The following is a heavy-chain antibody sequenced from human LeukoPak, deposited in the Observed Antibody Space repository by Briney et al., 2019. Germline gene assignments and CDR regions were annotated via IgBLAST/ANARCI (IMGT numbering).Heavy chain of an antibody. CDR1: GGSISRSSYY. D-gene: IGHD1-26*01. V-gene: IGHV4-39*01. J-gene: IGHJ4*02. CDR2: IYYSGST. CDR3: ARHWELLYVFDY. Sequence: PSETLSLTCTVSGGSISRSSYYWGWTRQPPGKGLEWIGSIYYSGSTYYNPSLKSRVTISVDTSKNQFSLKLSSVTAADTAVYYCARHWELLYVFDYWGQGTLVTVSS.